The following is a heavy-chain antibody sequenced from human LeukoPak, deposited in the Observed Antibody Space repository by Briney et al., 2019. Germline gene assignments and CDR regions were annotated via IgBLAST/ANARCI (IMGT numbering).Heavy chain of an antibody. J-gene: IGHJ4*02. CDR1: GYTLTELS. Sequence: GASVKVSCTVSGYTLTELSMHWVRQAPGKGLEWMGGFDPEDGETIYAQKFQGRVTMTEDTSTDTAYMELSSLRSEDTAVYYCARSRKGYYGSGSYFAYWGQGTLVTVSS. CDR2: FDPEDGET. CDR3: ARSRKGYYGSGSYFAY. V-gene: IGHV1-24*01. D-gene: IGHD3-10*01.